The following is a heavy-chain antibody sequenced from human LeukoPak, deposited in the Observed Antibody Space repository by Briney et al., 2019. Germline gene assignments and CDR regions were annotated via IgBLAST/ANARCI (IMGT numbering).Heavy chain of an antibody. CDR1: GFTLSSYA. CDR3: AKIQRSGYDMTFDS. Sequence: HPGGSLRLSCAASGFTLSSYAMSWVRQAPGKGLQWVSTIGGSDGATYYADSVKGRFTISRDNSKNTLYLQMNSLRAEDTAVYYCAKIQRSGYDMTFDSWGQGTQVTVSS. V-gene: IGHV3-23*01. CDR2: IGGSDGAT. J-gene: IGHJ4*02. D-gene: IGHD5-12*01.